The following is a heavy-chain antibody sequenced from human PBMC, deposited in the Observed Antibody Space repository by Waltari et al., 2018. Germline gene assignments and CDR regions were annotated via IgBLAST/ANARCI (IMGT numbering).Heavy chain of an antibody. Sequence: QVQLQQWGAGLLKPSETLSLTCAVYGGSFSGYYWSWIRQPPGKGLEWIGEINHSGSTNYNPSLKSRVTRSVDTSKNQFSLKLSSVTAADTAVYYCARVLDDYGDYRGNYYYGMDVWGQGTTVTVSS. D-gene: IGHD4-17*01. CDR3: ARVLDDYGDYRGNYYYGMDV. V-gene: IGHV4-34*01. J-gene: IGHJ6*02. CDR2: INHSGST. CDR1: GGSFSGYY.